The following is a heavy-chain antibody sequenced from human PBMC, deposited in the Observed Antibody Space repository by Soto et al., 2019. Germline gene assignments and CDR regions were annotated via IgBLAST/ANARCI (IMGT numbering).Heavy chain of an antibody. V-gene: IGHV3-15*07. J-gene: IGHJ4*02. CDR2: IKSKTDGGTT. Sequence: EVQLVESGGGLVKPGGSLRLSCAASGFTFSNAWMNWVRQAPGKGLEWVGRIKSKTDGGTTDYAAPVKGRFTISRDDSKNALYLQMNSLQTEDTAVYYCTIQDYYDSSGTDYWGQGTLVTVSS. CDR3: TIQDYYDSSGTDY. D-gene: IGHD3-22*01. CDR1: GFTFSNAW.